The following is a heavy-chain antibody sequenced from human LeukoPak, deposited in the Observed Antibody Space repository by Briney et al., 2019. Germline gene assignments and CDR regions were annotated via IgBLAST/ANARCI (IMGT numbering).Heavy chain of an antibody. CDR3: ARRSTLYSSGRFYFDY. D-gene: IGHD6-19*01. J-gene: IGHJ4*02. V-gene: IGHV1-18*01. CDR1: GYTFTNYG. CDR2: ISAHDGTR. Sequence: ASVKVSCKASGYTFTNYGITWVRQAPGQGLEWMGWISAHDGTRNYALKHEDRVTMTTDTSTSTAYMELRGLRSDDTAVYYCARRSTLYSSGRFYFDYWGQETLVTVPS.